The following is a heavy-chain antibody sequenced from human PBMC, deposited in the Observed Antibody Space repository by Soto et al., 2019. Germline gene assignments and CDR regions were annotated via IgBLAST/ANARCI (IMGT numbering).Heavy chain of an antibody. CDR1: GGSISSGGYY. Sequence: SETLSLTCTVSGGSISSGGYYWSWLRQHPGKGLEWIGYIYYSGSTYYNPSLKSRVTISVDTSKNQFTLKLGSVAAADTAVYSCASVTIGAVPAAIGEQLWLDPWGQGTLVTVSS. CDR3: ASVTIGAVPAAIGEQLWLDP. CDR2: IYYSGST. J-gene: IGHJ5*02. V-gene: IGHV4-31*03. D-gene: IGHD2-2*01.